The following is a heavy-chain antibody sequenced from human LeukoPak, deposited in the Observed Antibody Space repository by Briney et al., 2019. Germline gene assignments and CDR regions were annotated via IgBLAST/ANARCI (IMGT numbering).Heavy chain of an antibody. D-gene: IGHD2-2*01. Sequence: GRSLSLSCAVSGFTFSSYSMNWVRQPPGDGLEWDSSISSSISYIYYAESMKGRFTMSRDNAKNSLYLQMSSLKAEDTAVYYWARELGPCGYQLLCHPPQGFDYWGQGTLVTVSS. CDR3: ARELGPCGYQLLCHPPQGFDY. J-gene: IGHJ4*02. CDR1: GFTFSSYS. V-gene: IGHV3-21*01. CDR2: ISSSISYI.